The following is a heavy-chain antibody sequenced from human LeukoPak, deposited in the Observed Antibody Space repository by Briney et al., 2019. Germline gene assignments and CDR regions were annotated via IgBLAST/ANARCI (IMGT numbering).Heavy chain of an antibody. CDR1: GFNFIDYS. CDR3: ARDHRYAFDN. J-gene: IGHJ4*01. D-gene: IGHD5-12*01. Sequence: GGSLRLSCAASGFNFIDYSMNWVRQAPGKGLEWISYIGISSGNTKYADSVKGRFTISRDKARNSLYLQMNSLRVEDTAMFYCARDHRYAFDNWGHGTLVTVSS. CDR2: IGISSGNT. V-gene: IGHV3-48*01.